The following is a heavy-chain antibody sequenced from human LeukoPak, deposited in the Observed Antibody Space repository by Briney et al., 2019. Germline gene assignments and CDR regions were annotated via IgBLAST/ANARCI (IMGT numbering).Heavy chain of an antibody. D-gene: IGHD2-2*01. CDR1: GGSISSYY. CDR3: ARGHVEDIVVVPAAD. J-gene: IGHJ4*02. CDR2: IYYSGST. V-gene: IGHV4-59*01. Sequence: SETLSLTCTVSGGSISSYYWSWIRQPPGKGLEWIGYIYYSGSTNYNPSPKSRVTISVDTSKNQFSLELSSVTAADTAVYYCARGHVEDIVVVPAADWGQGTLVTVSS.